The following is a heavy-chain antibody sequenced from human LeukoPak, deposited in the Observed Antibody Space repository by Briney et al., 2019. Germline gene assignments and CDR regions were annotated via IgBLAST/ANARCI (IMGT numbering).Heavy chain of an antibody. CDR3: ARRLPGSGYSEFDY. CDR2: ISSSSSSI. D-gene: IGHD3-22*01. V-gene: IGHV3-48*02. J-gene: IGHJ4*02. CDR1: GFTFSSYS. Sequence: GGSLRLSCAASGFTFSSYSMMWVRQAPGKGLEWVSYISSSSSSISYADSVKGRFTISRDNAKNSLYLQMNSLRDEDTAVYYCARRLPGSGYSEFDYWGQGTLVTVFS.